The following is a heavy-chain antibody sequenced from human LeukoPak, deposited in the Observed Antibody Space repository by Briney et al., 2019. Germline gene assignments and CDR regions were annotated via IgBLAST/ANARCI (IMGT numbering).Heavy chain of an antibody. Sequence: GGSLRLSCAASGFPFSSYSMHWVRQAPGKGLECVSYISSSSSTIYYADSVKGRFTISRDNAKNSLYLQMNSLRAEDTAVYYCAREVVVVAATFDYWGEGTLVTVSS. CDR2: ISSSSSTI. D-gene: IGHD2-15*01. CDR1: GFPFSSYS. V-gene: IGHV3-48*01. CDR3: AREVVVVAATFDY. J-gene: IGHJ4*02.